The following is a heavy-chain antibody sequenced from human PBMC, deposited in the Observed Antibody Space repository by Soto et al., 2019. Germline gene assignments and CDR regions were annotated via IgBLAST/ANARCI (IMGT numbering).Heavy chain of an antibody. CDR3: ARGGHIAVVTASFDY. CDR1: GYTFNTYY. J-gene: IGHJ4*02. CDR2: IHPSGGGT. Sequence: QVQLVQSGAEVRKPGASVKVSCKPSGYTFNTYYLHWLRQAPGQALEWMGVIHPSGGGTTYAQKFLARVTVTRDTSTTTVFMELSSLRSDDTAVYYCARGGHIAVVTASFDYWGQGTLVTVSS. V-gene: IGHV1-46*02. D-gene: IGHD2-21*02.